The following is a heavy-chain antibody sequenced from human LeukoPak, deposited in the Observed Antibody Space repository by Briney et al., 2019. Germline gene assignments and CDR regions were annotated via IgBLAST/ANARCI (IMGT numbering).Heavy chain of an antibody. CDR2: IYTSGST. D-gene: IGHD1-26*01. CDR3: ARAGGSYFDY. J-gene: IGHJ4*02. CDR1: GGSISSGSYY. V-gene: IGHV4-61*02. Sequence: PSETLSLTCTVSGGSISSGSYYWGWIRQPAGKGLEWIGRIYTSGSTNYNPSLKSRVTISVDTSKNQFSLKLSSVTAADPSGYYCARAGGSYFDYWGQGTLVTVSS.